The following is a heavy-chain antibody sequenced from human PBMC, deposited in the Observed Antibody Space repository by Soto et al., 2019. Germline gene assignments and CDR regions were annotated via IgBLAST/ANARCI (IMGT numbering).Heavy chain of an antibody. Sequence: ASVKVSCKASGYTFTSYDINWVRQATGQGLEWMGWMNPNSGNTGYAQKFQGRVTMTRNTSISTAYMELSSLRSEDTAVHYCATLGYDTYYDYIWGSYRTAVGSVYWGQGTLVTVSS. CDR2: MNPNSGNT. D-gene: IGHD3-16*02. CDR1: GYTFTSYD. V-gene: IGHV1-8*01. J-gene: IGHJ4*02. CDR3: ATLGYDTYYDYIWGSYRTAVGSVY.